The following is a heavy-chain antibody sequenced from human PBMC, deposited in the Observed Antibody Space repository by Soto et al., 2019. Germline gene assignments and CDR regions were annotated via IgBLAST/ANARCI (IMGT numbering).Heavy chain of an antibody. D-gene: IGHD2-15*01. CDR3: ARRGSR. CDR1: GFTFSSSE. V-gene: IGHV3-48*03. CDR2: IHPGGQTI. Sequence: PGGSLRLSCAASGFTFSSSEMYWVRQAPGKGLDLISYIHPGGQTIFYAESVKGRFTISRDNAKHSVYLQMNSLRAEDTAVYYCARRGSRWGRGTKVTVSS. J-gene: IGHJ3*01.